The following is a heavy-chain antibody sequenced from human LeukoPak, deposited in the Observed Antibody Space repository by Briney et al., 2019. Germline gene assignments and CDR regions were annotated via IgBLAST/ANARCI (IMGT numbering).Heavy chain of an antibody. D-gene: IGHD3-3*01. CDR1: GGSISSGGYY. CDR2: IYYSGST. J-gene: IGHJ5*02. CDR3: ASLLWTSYYDFWSGYSGWFDP. V-gene: IGHV4-31*03. Sequence: SQTLSLTCTVSGGSISSGGYYWSWIRQHPGKGLEWIGYIYYSGSTNYNPSLKSRVTISVDTSKNQFSLKLSSVTAADTAVYYCASLLWTSYYDFWSGYSGWFDPWGQGTLVTVSS.